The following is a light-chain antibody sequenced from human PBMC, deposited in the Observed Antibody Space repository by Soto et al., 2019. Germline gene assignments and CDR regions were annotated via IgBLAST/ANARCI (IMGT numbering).Light chain of an antibody. J-gene: IGLJ1*01. CDR2: EGN. Sequence: QSALTQPASVSGSPGQSITISCTGTSNDVGTYNLVSWYQQHPGKAPKVMIYEGNKRPSGVSDRFSGSKSGNTASLTVSGLQAADEADYFCKSYAGSNTYVFGSGTKLTVL. CDR3: KSYAGSNTYV. V-gene: IGLV2-14*02. CDR1: SNDVGTYNL.